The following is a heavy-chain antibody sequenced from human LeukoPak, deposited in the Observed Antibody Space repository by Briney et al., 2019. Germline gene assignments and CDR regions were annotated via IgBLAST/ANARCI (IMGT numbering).Heavy chain of an antibody. CDR1: GGSISSYY. CDR3: ARSKSGYRAGFDY. J-gene: IGHJ4*02. D-gene: IGHD3-3*01. CDR2: IYYSGST. V-gene: IGHV4-59*01. Sequence: SETLSLTCTVSGGSISSYYWSWIRQPPGKGLEWIGYIYYSGSTNYNPSLKSRVTISVDTSKNQFSLKLSSVTAADTAVYYCARSKSGYRAGFDYWGQGTLVTVSS.